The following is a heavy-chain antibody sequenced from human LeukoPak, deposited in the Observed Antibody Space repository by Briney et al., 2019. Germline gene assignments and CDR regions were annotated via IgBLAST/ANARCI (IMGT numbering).Heavy chain of an antibody. CDR1: GYTFTSYG. J-gene: IGHJ6*03. Sequence: ASVKVSCKASGYTFTSYGISWVRQAPGQGLEWMGWISAYNGNTNYAQKLQGRVTMTTDTSTSTAYMELRSLRSDDTAVYYCARGGKRGENYYYYYMDVWGKGTAVTVSS. CDR2: ISAYNGNT. V-gene: IGHV1-18*01. CDR3: ARGGKRGENYYYYYMDV. D-gene: IGHD4-23*01.